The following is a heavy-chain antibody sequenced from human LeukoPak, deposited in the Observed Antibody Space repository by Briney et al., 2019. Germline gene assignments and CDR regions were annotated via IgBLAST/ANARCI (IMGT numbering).Heavy chain of an antibody. J-gene: IGHJ5*02. CDR2: MYHGGSA. CDR3: AKNGQSGFSFDP. D-gene: IGHD5-12*01. CDR1: SGSISRYY. V-gene: IGHV4-59*12. Sequence: SETLSLTCTVSSGSISRYYWSWIRQSPGKALEWIGYMYHGGSAHYSPSLKSRVTISIDTSKNQISLKLSSVTAADTAVYYCAKNGQSGFSFDPWGQGALVTVSS.